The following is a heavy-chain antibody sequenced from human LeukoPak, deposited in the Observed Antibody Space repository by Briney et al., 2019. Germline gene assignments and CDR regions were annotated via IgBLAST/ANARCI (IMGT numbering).Heavy chain of an antibody. J-gene: IGHJ3*02. CDR1: GYSISSGYY. V-gene: IGHV4-38-2*02. CDR2: IYHSGST. Sequence: SETLSLTCTVSGYSISSGYYWGWIRQPPGKGLEWIGSIYHSGSTYYNPSLKSRVTISVDTSKNQFSLKLSSVTAADTAVYYCARVGSSGYDDAFDIWGQGTMVTVSS. D-gene: IGHD3-22*01. CDR3: ARVGSSGYDDAFDI.